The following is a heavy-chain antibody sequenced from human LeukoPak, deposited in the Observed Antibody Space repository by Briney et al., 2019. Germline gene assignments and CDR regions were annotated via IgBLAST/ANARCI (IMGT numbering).Heavy chain of an antibody. Sequence: PSETLSLTCTVSGGSINSGTYHWGWIRLPPGKGLEFIATIYDGETSHNPSLKNRVAISVDTSKNQFSLKVESMTAADTAVYYCATSPGSGYFDYWGQGTLVTVSS. D-gene: IGHD6-19*01. J-gene: IGHJ4*02. CDR2: IYDGET. CDR1: GGSINSGTYH. CDR3: ATSPGSGYFDY. V-gene: IGHV4-39*01.